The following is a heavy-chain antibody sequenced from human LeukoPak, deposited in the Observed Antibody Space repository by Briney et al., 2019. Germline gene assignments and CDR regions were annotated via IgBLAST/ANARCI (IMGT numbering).Heavy chain of an antibody. CDR1: GYTFTGYY. CDR3: ARDYPRVWGSYRYSRDQFDY. CDR2: INPNSGGT. J-gene: IGHJ4*02. Sequence: GASVKVSCKASGYTFTGYYIHWVRQAPGQGLEWMGWINPNSGGTNDAQKFQGRVTMTRDTSISTAYMELSRLRSDDTAVYYCARDYPRVWGSYRYSRDQFDYWGQGTLVTVSS. D-gene: IGHD3-16*02. V-gene: IGHV1-2*02.